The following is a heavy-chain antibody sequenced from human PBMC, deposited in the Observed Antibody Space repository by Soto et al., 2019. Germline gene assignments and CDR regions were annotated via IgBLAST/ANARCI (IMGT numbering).Heavy chain of an antibody. CDR1: GGSISSYY. CDR3: ARDSGLGYCSSTSCYAFDI. Sequence: SETLSLTCTVSGGSISSYYWSWIRQPPGQGLEWIGYIYYSGSTNYNPSLKSRVTISVDTSKNQFSLKLSSVTAADTVVYYCARDSGLGYCSSTSCYAFDIWGQGTMVTVSS. D-gene: IGHD2-2*01. J-gene: IGHJ3*02. CDR2: IYYSGST. V-gene: IGHV4-59*01.